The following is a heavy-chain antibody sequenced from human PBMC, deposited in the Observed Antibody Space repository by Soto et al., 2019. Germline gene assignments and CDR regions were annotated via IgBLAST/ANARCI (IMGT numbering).Heavy chain of an antibody. J-gene: IGHJ3*02. CDR3: AKGPGSGSEKGRGAFDI. Sequence: EVQLLESGGGLVQPGGSLRLSCAASGFTFSSYAMSWVRQAPGKGLEWVSAISGSGGSTYYADSVKGRFTISRDNSKNTLYLQLNSLRAEDTAVYYCAKGPGSGSEKGRGAFDIGGQVTMVTVAS. D-gene: IGHD3-10*01. CDR2: ISGSGGST. V-gene: IGHV3-23*01. CDR1: GFTFSSYA.